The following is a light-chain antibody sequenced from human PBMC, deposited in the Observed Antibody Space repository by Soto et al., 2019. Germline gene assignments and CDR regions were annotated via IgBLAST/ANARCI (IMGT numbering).Light chain of an antibody. CDR2: ATS. J-gene: IGKJ3*01. V-gene: IGKV1-12*01. CDR3: QHPNIFPIS. Sequence: IHMTQSPSSVSASVGDRVTINCRASLGISTWLAWYQQKPGKAPTLLIYATSILQSWVPSRFTGPGSGTDFTLTIRSLQPDDWATYSCQHPNIFPISFGPGTQVAI. CDR1: LGISTW.